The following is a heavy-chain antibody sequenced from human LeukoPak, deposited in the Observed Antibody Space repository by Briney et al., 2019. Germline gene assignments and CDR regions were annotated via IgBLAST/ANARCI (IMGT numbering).Heavy chain of an antibody. Sequence: GASVKVSCKASGYTFTSYCISWVRQAPGQGLEWMGRISPYNGNTNYAQKLQGRVTMTTDTSTSTDYMELRSLRSDDTAVYYCARSGMGELGRSLVYWGQGTLVTVSS. J-gene: IGHJ4*02. V-gene: IGHV1-18*01. CDR1: GYTFTSYC. CDR3: ARSGMGELGRSLVY. D-gene: IGHD7-27*01. CDR2: ISPYNGNT.